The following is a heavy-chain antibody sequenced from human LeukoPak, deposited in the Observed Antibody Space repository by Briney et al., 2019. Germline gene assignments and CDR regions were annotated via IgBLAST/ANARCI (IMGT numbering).Heavy chain of an antibody. CDR1: GYTFTSYD. D-gene: IGHD6-13*01. J-gene: IGHJ6*02. CDR3: AREYSSSWYSHYYYGMDV. Sequence: ASVKVSCKASGYTFTSYDINWVRQATGQGLEWMGWMNPNSGNTGYAQKFQGRVTMTRNTSISTAYMELSSLRSEDTAVYYCAREYSSSWYSHYYYGMDVWGQGTTVTVS. V-gene: IGHV1-8*01. CDR2: MNPNSGNT.